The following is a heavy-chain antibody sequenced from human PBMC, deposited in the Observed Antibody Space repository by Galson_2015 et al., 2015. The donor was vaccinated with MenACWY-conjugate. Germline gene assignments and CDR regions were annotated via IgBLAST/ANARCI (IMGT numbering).Heavy chain of an antibody. CDR3: TRRLIANFRDAFDF. CDR1: GSIFSTYW. CDR2: IYPGDTYI. J-gene: IGHJ3*01. D-gene: IGHD2-21*01. Sequence: QSGAEVTKPGESLPLSCPGSGSIFSTYWLAWVRQMPGKGLEWMGMIYPGDTYIRNNPSFEGQVTMSVDKSTSTAYLRWSSLKAADTAMYYCTRRLIANFRDAFDFWGQGTMVTVSS. V-gene: IGHV5-51*01.